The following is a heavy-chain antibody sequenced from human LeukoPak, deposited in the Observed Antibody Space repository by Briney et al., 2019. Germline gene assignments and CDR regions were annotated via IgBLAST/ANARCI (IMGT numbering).Heavy chain of an antibody. V-gene: IGHV3-48*03. J-gene: IGHJ4*02. CDR2: ISVSGSSI. CDR3: ARELPGPFDY. Sequence: PGGSLRLSCAASGFTFSSYEMNWVRQAPGKGLEWVSYISVSGSSIYYADSVQGRFTIPRDNAKNSLYLQMNSLRAEDTAVYYCARELPGPFDYWGQGTLVTVSS. CDR1: GFTFSSYE. D-gene: IGHD1-14*01.